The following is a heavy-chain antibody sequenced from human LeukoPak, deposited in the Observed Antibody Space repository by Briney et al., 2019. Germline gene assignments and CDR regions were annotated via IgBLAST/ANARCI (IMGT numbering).Heavy chain of an antibody. CDR3: ARFALKTPPTD. Sequence: AGSLRLSCAASGFTFSTYSMNWVRQAPGKGLEWVSSISSSSSYIYYADSVKGRFTISRDNAKNSLYLQMNSLRAEDTAVYYCARFALKTPPTDWGQGTLVTVSS. V-gene: IGHV3-21*01. J-gene: IGHJ4*02. CDR1: GFTFSTYS. CDR2: ISSSSSYI.